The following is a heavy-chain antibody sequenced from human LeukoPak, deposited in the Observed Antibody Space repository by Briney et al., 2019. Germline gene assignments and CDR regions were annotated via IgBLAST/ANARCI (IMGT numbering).Heavy chain of an antibody. Sequence: SETLSLTCTVSGGSISSYYWSWIRQPPGKGLEWIGYIYYSGSTNYNPSLESRVTISVDTSKNQFSLKLGSVTAADTPVYYCARVVRGVTVIDYWGQGTLVTVSS. CDR2: IYYSGST. V-gene: IGHV4-59*01. CDR3: ARVVRGVTVIDY. D-gene: IGHD3-10*01. J-gene: IGHJ4*02. CDR1: GGSISSYY.